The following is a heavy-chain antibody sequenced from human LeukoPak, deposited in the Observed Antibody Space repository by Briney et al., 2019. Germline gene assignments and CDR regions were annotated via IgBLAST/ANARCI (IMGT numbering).Heavy chain of an antibody. CDR1: GFTVSNNY. CDR3: ARDYGDY. J-gene: IGHJ4*02. Sequence: QPGGSLRLSCVVSGFTVSNNYMSWVRQAPRKGLEWVSLIYSGGSTYYADSVKGRFTISRDNSKNTLYLQMNSLRAEDTAVHYCARDYGDYWGQGTLVTVSS. V-gene: IGHV3-66*02. CDR2: IYSGGST.